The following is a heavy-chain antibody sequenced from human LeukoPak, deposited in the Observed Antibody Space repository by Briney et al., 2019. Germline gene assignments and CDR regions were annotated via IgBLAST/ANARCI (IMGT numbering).Heavy chain of an antibody. V-gene: IGHV1-3*01. CDR1: GYTFTSYA. Sequence: GASVKVSCKASGYTFTSYAMHWVRQAPGQRLEWMGWINAGNGNTKYSQKFQGRVTITRDTSASTAYMELSSLRSEDTAVYYCAGVAILTGENDYWGQGTLVTVSS. D-gene: IGHD7-27*01. CDR2: INAGNGNT. J-gene: IGHJ4*02. CDR3: AGVAILTGENDY.